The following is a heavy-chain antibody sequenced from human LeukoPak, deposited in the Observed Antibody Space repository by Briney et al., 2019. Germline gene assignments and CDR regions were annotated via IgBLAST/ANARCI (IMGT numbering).Heavy chain of an antibody. Sequence: ASVKVSCKASGYTFTSYDINWVRQVTGQGLEWMGWMNPNSGNTGYAQKFQGRVTMTRNTSISTAYMELSSLRSEDTAVYCCASGGYSYGHTAYWGQGTLVTVSS. D-gene: IGHD5-18*01. CDR3: ASGGYSYGHTAY. V-gene: IGHV1-8*01. CDR1: GYTFTSYD. CDR2: MNPNSGNT. J-gene: IGHJ4*02.